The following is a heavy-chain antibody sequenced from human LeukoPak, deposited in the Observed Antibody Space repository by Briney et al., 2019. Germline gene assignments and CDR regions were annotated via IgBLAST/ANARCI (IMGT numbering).Heavy chain of an antibody. CDR2: ISGSGGST. Sequence: GGSLRLSCAASGFTFSSYAMSWVRQAPGKGLEWVSAISGSGGSTYYADSVKGRFTISRDNSKNTLYLQMNSLRAEDTAVYCCAKPCYGQRYYFDYWGQGTLVTVSS. D-gene: IGHD2-2*01. V-gene: IGHV3-23*01. CDR1: GFTFSSYA. CDR3: AKPCYGQRYYFDY. J-gene: IGHJ4*02.